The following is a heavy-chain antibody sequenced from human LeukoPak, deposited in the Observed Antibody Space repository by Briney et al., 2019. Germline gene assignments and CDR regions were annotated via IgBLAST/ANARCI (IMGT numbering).Heavy chain of an antibody. D-gene: IGHD6-6*01. CDR3: ARSTLTTPRPPHMD. Sequence: ASVKVSCKASGYTFTSYGISWVRQAPGQGLEWMGWISAYNGNTNYAQKPQGRVTMTTDTSTSTAYMELRSLRSDDTAVYYCARSTLTTPRPPHMDWGQGTLVTVSS. J-gene: IGHJ4*02. CDR1: GYTFTSYG. V-gene: IGHV1-18*01. CDR2: ISAYNGNT.